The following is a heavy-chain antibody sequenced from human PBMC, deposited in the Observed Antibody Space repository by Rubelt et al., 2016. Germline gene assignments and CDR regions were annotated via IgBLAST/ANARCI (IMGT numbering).Heavy chain of an antibody. D-gene: IGHD2-21*01. Sequence: EVQLVESGGGLVKPGGSLRLSCAASGFTFSSYSMNWVRQAPGKGLEWVSSISSSSSYIYYADSVKGRFTISRYNAKNSLYLQMNSLGAEDTAVYYCAKNLAYCGGDCYPYYYYGMDVWGQGTTVTVSS. J-gene: IGHJ6*02. CDR3: AKNLAYCGGDCYPYYYYGMDV. CDR1: GFTFSSYS. V-gene: IGHV3-21*04. CDR2: ISSSSSYI.